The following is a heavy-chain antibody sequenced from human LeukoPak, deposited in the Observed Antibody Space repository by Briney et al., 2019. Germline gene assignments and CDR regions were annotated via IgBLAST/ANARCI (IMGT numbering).Heavy chain of an antibody. CDR1: GFTFSDYY. CDR3: ARQSGWYPHWYFDL. D-gene: IGHD6-19*01. CDR2: IYYSGST. J-gene: IGHJ2*01. V-gene: IGHV4-38-2*01. Sequence: GSLRLSCAASGFTFSDYYMSWIRQAPGKGLEWIGSIYYSGSTYYNPSLKSRVTISVDTSKNQFSLKLSSVTAADTAVYYCARQSGWYPHWYFDLWGRGTLVTVSS.